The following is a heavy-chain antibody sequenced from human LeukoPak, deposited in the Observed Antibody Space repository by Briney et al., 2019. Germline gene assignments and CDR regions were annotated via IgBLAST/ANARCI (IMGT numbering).Heavy chain of an antibody. Sequence: GGSLRLSCAGSGFTFSSYSMNWVRQAPGKGLEWVSSITSSSSYIYYADSVKGRFTISRDNAKKSVYLQMNSLRAEDTAVYYCATSRTFDYWGQGTLVTVSS. V-gene: IGHV3-21*01. J-gene: IGHJ4*02. CDR1: GFTFSSYS. CDR2: ITSSSSYI. CDR3: ATSRTFDY.